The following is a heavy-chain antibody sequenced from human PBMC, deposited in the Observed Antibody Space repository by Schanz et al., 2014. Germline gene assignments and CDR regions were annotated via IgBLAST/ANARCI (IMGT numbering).Heavy chain of an antibody. V-gene: IGHV3-64*01. Sequence: EMQLVESGGGLVQPGGSLRISCAASEFTFRNYAMHWVRQAPGKGLEYVSAIAANGDGPYYISSVRGRFTISRDNSKNTLYLQMGSLITEDMAVYYCARGTPAGIDVWGQGTTVIVSS. J-gene: IGHJ6*02. CDR1: EFTFRNYA. CDR2: IAANGDGP. CDR3: ARGTPAGIDV.